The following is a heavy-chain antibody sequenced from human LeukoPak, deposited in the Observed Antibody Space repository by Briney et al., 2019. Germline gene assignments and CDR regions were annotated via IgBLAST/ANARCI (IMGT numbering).Heavy chain of an antibody. CDR1: GGSFSGYY. CDR3: ARHRLWFGELRSSGQQFDP. V-gene: IGHV4-34*01. CDR2: INHSGST. J-gene: IGHJ5*02. D-gene: IGHD3-10*01. Sequence: KSSETLSLTRAVYGGSFSGYYWSWIRQPPGKGLEWIGEINHSGSTNYNPSLKSRVTISVDTSKNQFSLKLSSVTAADTAVYYCARHRLWFGELRSSGQQFDPWGQGTLVTVSS.